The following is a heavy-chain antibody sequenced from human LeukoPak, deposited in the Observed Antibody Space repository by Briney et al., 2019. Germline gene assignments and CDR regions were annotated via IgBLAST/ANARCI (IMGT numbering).Heavy chain of an antibody. CDR1: GDSISSYY. D-gene: IGHD6-13*01. J-gene: IGHJ4*02. Sequence: PSETLSLTCSVSGDSISSYYWNWIRQPAGKGLEWIGRIYSSENTNYNPSLKSRVTMSVDTSKNQFSLKLSSVTAADTAVYYCAWPASNWFDYWGQGTLVTVSS. CDR2: IYSSENT. V-gene: IGHV4-4*07. CDR3: AWPASNWFDY.